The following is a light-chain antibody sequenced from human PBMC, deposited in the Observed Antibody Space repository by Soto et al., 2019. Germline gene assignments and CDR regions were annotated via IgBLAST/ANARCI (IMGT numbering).Light chain of an antibody. Sequence: DIQLTQSPSSLSASVLDRVTITCRASQNINGYLAWYQQKPGKAPKLLIYWASSLISGVPSRFTGGESGTEFTLTISSLQPDDFATYYCQQYSAYPLTFGGGTKVDIK. CDR2: WAS. V-gene: IGKV1-5*03. CDR3: QQYSAYPLT. J-gene: IGKJ4*01. CDR1: QNINGY.